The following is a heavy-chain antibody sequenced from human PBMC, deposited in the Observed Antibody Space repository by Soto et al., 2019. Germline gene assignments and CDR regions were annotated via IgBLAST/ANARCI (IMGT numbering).Heavy chain of an antibody. J-gene: IGHJ5*02. Sequence: PSETLSLTCSVSGGSISSYYWSWIRQPPGKGLEWIGYIYYSGSTNYNPSLKSRVTISVDTSKNQFSLKLSSVTAADTAVYYCARYSVEIRCFDPWGQGTLVTVSS. CDR2: IYYSGST. CDR1: GGSISSYY. CDR3: ARYSVEIRCFDP. V-gene: IGHV4-59*01. D-gene: IGHD2-21*01.